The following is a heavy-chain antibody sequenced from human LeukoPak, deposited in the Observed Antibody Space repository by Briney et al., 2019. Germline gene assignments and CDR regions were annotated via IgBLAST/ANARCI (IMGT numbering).Heavy chain of an antibody. CDR2: ISSSSSTI. CDR1: GFTFSSHT. D-gene: IGHD3-10*01. CDR3: ARVAGSQWLGYFDY. Sequence: PGGSLRLSCAASGFTFSSHTMNWVRQAPGKGLEWVSYISSSSSTIYYADSVKGRFTISRDNAKNSVYLQMNSLRAEDTAVYHCARVAGSQWLGYFDYWGQGTLVTVSS. J-gene: IGHJ4*02. V-gene: IGHV3-48*04.